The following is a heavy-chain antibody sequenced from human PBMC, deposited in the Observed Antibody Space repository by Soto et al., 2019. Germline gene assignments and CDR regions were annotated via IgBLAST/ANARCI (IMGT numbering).Heavy chain of an antibody. J-gene: IGHJ4*02. CDR1: GFTFSSYW. D-gene: IGHD3-10*01. CDR2: IDEYGSTI. V-gene: IGHV3-74*01. CDR3: TRDIGGKGAY. Sequence: EVQLVESGGGLVQPGGSLRLSCAASGFTFSSYWMHWVSQVPGKGLLWVSRIDEYGSTINYADSVRGRFTISRDNARNTLYLEMNSLRAEDTALYYCTRDIGGKGAYWGPGTLVTVSS.